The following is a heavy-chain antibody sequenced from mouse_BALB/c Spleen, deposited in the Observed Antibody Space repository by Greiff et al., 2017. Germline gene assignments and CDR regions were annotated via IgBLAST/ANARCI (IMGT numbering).Heavy chain of an antibody. Sequence: VQLHQSGAELVRPGASVKLSCKTSGYIFTSYWIHWVKQRSGQGLEWIARIYPGTGSTYYNEKFKGKATLTADKSSSTAYMQLSSLKSGDSAVYFCARSSPTDYGYAWFAYWGQGTLVTVSA. D-gene: IGHD1-2*01. CDR1: GYIFTSYW. CDR2: IYPGTGST. J-gene: IGHJ3*01. CDR3: ARSSPTDYGYAWFAY. V-gene: IGHV1S132*01.